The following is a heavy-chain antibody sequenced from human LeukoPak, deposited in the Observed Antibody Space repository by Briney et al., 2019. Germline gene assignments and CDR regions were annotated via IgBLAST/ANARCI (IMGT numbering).Heavy chain of an antibody. CDR2: IYYSGST. CDR1: GGSISSSSYY. Sequence: PSETLSLTCTVSGGSISSSSYYWGWIRQPPGKGLEWIGSIYYSGSTYYNPSLKSRVTISVDTSKNQFSLKLSSVTAADTAVYYCARGRTTSSAGNDAFDIWGQGTMVTVSS. V-gene: IGHV4-39*07. CDR3: ARGRTTSSAGNDAFDI. D-gene: IGHD3-22*01. J-gene: IGHJ3*02.